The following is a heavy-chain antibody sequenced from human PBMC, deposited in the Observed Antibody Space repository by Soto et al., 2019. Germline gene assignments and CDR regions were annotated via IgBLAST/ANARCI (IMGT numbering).Heavy chain of an antibody. CDR3: ARDPWYDFWSGPSPKRPEIYYYYYGMDV. V-gene: IGHV1-69*13. J-gene: IGHJ6*02. Sequence: ASVKVSCKTSGGTFSSYAISWVRQAPGQGLEWMGGIIPIFGTANYAQKFRGRVTITADESTSTAYMELSSLRSEDTAVYYCARDPWYDFWSGPSPKRPEIYYYYYGMDVWGQGTTVTVSS. CDR2: IIPIFGTA. D-gene: IGHD3-3*01. CDR1: GGTFSSYA.